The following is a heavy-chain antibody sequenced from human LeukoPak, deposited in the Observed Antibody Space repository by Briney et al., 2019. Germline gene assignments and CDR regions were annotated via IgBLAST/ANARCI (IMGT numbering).Heavy chain of an antibody. V-gene: IGHV3-11*04. CDR2: ISSSGSTI. D-gene: IGHD2-21*02. CDR1: GFTFSDYY. J-gene: IGHJ4*02. CDR3: ARGPYCGGDCYGRENFDY. Sequence: GGSLRLSCAASGFTFSDYYMSWICQAPGKGLEWVSYISSSGSTIYYADSVKGRFTISRDNAKNSLYLQMNSLRAEDTAVYYCARGPYCGGDCYGRENFDYWGQGTLVTVSS.